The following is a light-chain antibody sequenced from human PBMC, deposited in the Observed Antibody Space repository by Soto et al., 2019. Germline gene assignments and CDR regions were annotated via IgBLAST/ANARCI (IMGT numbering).Light chain of an antibody. CDR3: QQYANSRT. CDR2: GAS. Sequence: EIVLTQSPGTLSLSPGERATLSCRASQSVSSSFLAWYQQKPGQAPRLLIYGASSRATGISDRFSGSGSGTDFTLTISRLEPEDFALYYCQQYANSRTFGQGTKVDIK. J-gene: IGKJ1*01. V-gene: IGKV3-20*01. CDR1: QSVSSSF.